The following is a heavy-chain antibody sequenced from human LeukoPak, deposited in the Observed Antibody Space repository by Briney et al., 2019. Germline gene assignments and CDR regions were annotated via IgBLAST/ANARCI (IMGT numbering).Heavy chain of an antibody. Sequence: PGGSLRLSCAASGFTFSSYGMSWVRQAPGKGLEWVSAISGSGGNTYYADSVKGRFTISRDNSQNTLYLQMNSLRAEDTALYYCAKRYSSAWYFFDYWGQGTLVTVSS. CDR2: ISGSGGNT. D-gene: IGHD6-19*01. V-gene: IGHV3-23*01. CDR3: AKRYSSAWYFFDY. CDR1: GFTFSSYG. J-gene: IGHJ4*02.